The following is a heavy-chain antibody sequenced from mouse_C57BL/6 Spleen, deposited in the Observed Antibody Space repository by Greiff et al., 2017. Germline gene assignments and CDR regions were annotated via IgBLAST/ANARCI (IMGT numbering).Heavy chain of an antibody. Sequence: EVKVVESGGGLVQPGGSLKLSCAASGFTFSDYYMYWVRQTPEKSLEWVAYISNGGGSTYYPDTVKGRFTISRDNAKNTLYLQMSRLKSEDTAMYYCARRGARTGIEFAYWGQGTMVTVSA. V-gene: IGHV5-12*01. D-gene: IGHD4-1*01. CDR3: ARRGARTGIEFAY. J-gene: IGHJ3*01. CDR1: GFTFSDYY. CDR2: ISNGGGST.